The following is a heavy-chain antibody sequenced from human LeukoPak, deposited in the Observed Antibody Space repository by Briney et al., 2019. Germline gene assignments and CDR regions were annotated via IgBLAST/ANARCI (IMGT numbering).Heavy chain of an antibody. CDR1: GFTFSSYE. J-gene: IGHJ4*02. V-gene: IGHV3-23*01. D-gene: IGHD3-9*01. CDR2: ISGSGGST. Sequence: GGSLRLSCAASGFTFSSYEMNWVRQAPGKGLEWVSAISGSGGSTYYADSVKGRFTISRDNSKNTLYLQMNSLRAEDTAVYYCAKDFFRYFDWLLYFDYWGQGTLVTVSS. CDR3: AKDFFRYFDWLLYFDY.